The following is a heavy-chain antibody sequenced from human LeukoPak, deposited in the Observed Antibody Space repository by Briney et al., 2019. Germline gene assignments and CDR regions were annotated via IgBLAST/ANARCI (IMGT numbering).Heavy chain of an antibody. D-gene: IGHD2-8*01. J-gene: IGHJ5*02. V-gene: IGHV1-69*13. CDR3: ARAMVYDRVEIGNWFDP. Sequence: SVKVSCKASGGTFSSYAISWVRQAPGQGLEWMGGIIPIFGTANYAQKFQGRVTITADESTSTAYMELSSLRSEDTAVYYCARAMVYDRVEIGNWFDPWGQGTLVTVSS. CDR2: IIPIFGTA. CDR1: GGTFSSYA.